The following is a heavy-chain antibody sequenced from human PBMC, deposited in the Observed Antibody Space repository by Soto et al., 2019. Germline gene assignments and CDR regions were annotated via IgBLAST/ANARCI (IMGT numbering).Heavy chain of an antibody. CDR1: GGSISDYY. Sequence: QVQLQESGPGLVKPSETLSLTCTVSGGSISDYYWSWFRQAPGKGLDWIGYVYYSGTTNYNPSRQSRVTMSVDTSKNQFSLKLSSVTAADTAVYYCARQAIDWGQGTLVTVSS. J-gene: IGHJ4*02. CDR2: VYYSGTT. CDR3: ARQAID. V-gene: IGHV4-59*08.